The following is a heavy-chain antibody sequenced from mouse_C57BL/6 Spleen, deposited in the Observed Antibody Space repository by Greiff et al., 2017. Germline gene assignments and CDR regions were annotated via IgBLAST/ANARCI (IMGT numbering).Heavy chain of an antibody. CDR3: SRPFDWYFDV. Sequence: EVHLVESGGGLVKPGGSLKLSCAASGFTFSDYGMHWVRQAPEKGLEWVAYISSGSSTIYYADTVKGRFTISRDNAKNTLFLQMTSLRSADTAMYYCSRPFDWYFDVWGTGTTVTVSS. J-gene: IGHJ1*03. CDR2: ISSGSSTI. V-gene: IGHV5-17*01. CDR1: GFTFSDYG.